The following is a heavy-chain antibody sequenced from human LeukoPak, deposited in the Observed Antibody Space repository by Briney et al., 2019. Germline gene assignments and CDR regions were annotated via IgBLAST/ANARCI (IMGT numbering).Heavy chain of an antibody. V-gene: IGHV1-46*01. D-gene: IGHD2-15*01. CDR3: ARAVVVVAARGVLDY. CDR1: GYTFTSYY. J-gene: IGHJ4*02. Sequence: ASVKVSCKASGYTFTSYYMHWVRQAPGQGLEWMGIINPSGGSTSYAQKFQGRVTMNRDMSTSTVYMELSSLRSEDTAVYYCARAVVVVAARGVLDYWGQGTLVTVSS. CDR2: INPSGGST.